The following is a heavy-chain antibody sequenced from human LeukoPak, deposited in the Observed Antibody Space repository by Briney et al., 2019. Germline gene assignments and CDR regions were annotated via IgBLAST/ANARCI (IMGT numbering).Heavy chain of an antibody. CDR1: GGSFSGYY. CDR2: INHSGST. J-gene: IGHJ4*02. V-gene: IGHV4-34*01. CDR3: ARVEWELPSPGV. Sequence: PSETLSLTCAVYGGSFSGYYWSWIRQPPGKGLEWIGEINHSGSTNYNPSLKSRVTISVDTSKNQVSLKLSSVTAADTAVYYCARVEWELPSPGVWGQGTLVTVSS. D-gene: IGHD1-26*01.